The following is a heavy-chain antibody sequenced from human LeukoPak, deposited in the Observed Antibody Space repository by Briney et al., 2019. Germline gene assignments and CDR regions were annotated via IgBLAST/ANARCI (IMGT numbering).Heavy chain of an antibody. Sequence: PGGSLRLSGSASGFSFRNYDMHWVRQPTGKGLEWVSAVGTGGDTYYAGSVKGRFTVVRENAKNTLYLQMNSLRAGDTAMYYCARRSAAAGIDAFDIWGQGTMVTVSS. V-gene: IGHV3-13*01. J-gene: IGHJ3*02. CDR1: GFSFRNYD. CDR3: ARRSAAAGIDAFDI. CDR2: VGTGGDT. D-gene: IGHD6-13*01.